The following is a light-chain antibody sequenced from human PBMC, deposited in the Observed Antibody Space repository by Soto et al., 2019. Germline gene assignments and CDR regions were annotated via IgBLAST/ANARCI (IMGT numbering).Light chain of an antibody. CDR3: LLDYAYFWA. CDR2: AAS. CDR1: QGIRSA. Sequence: AVKLSQSPSSLSASVGDRVTITCRASQGIRSALGWYQQKPGKVPKLLIYAASTLQSGAPSRFSGSGFGTDFTLTINSLQPEDFATYYCLLDYAYFWAFGQRTKVDIK. V-gene: IGKV1-6*01. J-gene: IGKJ1*01.